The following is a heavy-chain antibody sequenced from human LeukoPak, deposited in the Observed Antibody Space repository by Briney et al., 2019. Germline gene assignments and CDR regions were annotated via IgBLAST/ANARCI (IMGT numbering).Heavy chain of an antibody. J-gene: IGHJ5*02. D-gene: IGHD2-15*01. V-gene: IGHV3-23*01. CDR3: AKTQGYYDA. CDR2: IYGSDDKT. CDR1: GFTFSNYA. Sequence: GGSLRLSCVASGFTFSNYAMSWVRLAPGKGLELVSGIYGSDDKTVYGDAVKGRFTISRDNSKNTLYLQMNSLRADDTAVYYCAKTQGYYDAWGQGALVTVSS.